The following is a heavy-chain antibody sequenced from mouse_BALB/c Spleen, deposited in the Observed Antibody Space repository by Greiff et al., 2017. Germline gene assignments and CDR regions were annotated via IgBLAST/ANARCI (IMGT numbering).Heavy chain of an antibody. CDR1: GYSITSDYA. D-gene: IGHD2-4*01. CDR2: ISYSGST. V-gene: IGHV3-2*02. J-gene: IGHJ4*01. CDR3: ARRGDDYDGYAMDY. Sequence: DVQLQESGPGLVKPSQSLSLTCTVTGYSITSDYAWNWIRQFPGNKLEWMGYISYSGSTSYNPSLKSRISITRDTSKNQFFLQLNSVTTEDTATYYCARRGDDYDGYAMDYWGQGTSVTVSS.